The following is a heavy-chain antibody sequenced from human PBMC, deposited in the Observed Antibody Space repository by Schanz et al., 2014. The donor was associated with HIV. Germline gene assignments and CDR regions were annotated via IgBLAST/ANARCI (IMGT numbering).Heavy chain of an antibody. J-gene: IGHJ4*02. CDR2: ISGSGVST. CDR3: AKMARSVAANTNFDY. V-gene: IGHV3-23*01. CDR1: GFTFSNFA. D-gene: IGHD6-19*01. Sequence: EVQMLESGGGSVQPGGSLRLSCAASGFTFSNFAMSWVRQTPGKGLKWVSSISGSGVSTFYAGSVKGRFAISRDKSKNTLYLQMNSLRVEDTAVYYCAKMARSVAANTNFDYWGQGTLVTVSS.